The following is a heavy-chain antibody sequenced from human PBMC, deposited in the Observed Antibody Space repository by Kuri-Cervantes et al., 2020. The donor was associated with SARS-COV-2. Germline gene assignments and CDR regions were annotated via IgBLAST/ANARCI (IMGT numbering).Heavy chain of an antibody. J-gene: IGHJ6*02. Sequence: DSVKVSCKASGYTFSDYYMYWVRQAPGQGLEWMGWINPNSGGTNYAQKFQGWVTMTRDTSSTGYMELSRLRSDDTAVYYCARGMVRGLIQSYYYGMDVWGQGTTVTDSS. V-gene: IGHV1-2*04. D-gene: IGHD3-10*01. CDR3: ARGMVRGLIQSYYYGMDV. CDR1: GYTFSDYY. CDR2: INPNSGGT.